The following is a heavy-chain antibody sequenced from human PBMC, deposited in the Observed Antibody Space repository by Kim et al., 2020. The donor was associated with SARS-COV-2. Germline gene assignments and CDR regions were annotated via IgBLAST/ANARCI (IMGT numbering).Heavy chain of an antibody. J-gene: IGHJ6*02. CDR2: ISYDGSNK. CDR3: ARARGGSYYYGMDV. D-gene: IGHD1-26*01. CDR1: GFTFSSYA. V-gene: IGHV3-30-3*01. Sequence: GGSLRLSCAASGFTFSSYAMHWVRQAPGKGLEWVAVISYDGSNKYYADSVKGRFTISRDNSKNTLYLQMNSLRAEDTAVYYCARARGGSYYYGMDVWGQGTTVTVSS.